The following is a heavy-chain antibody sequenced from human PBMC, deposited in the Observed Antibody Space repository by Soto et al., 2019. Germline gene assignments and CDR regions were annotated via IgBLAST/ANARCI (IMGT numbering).Heavy chain of an antibody. V-gene: IGHV1-58*01. CDR3: ARDVDADFRPDFDY. Sequence: GASVKVSCKASGFTFTSSAVQWVRQARGQRLEWIGWIVVGSGNTNYAQKFQERVTITRDMSTSAAYTELSSLRAEDTALYYCARDVDADFRPDFDYWGRGTLVTXSS. D-gene: IGHD4-17*01. J-gene: IGHJ4*02. CDR2: IVVGSGNT. CDR1: GFTFTSSA.